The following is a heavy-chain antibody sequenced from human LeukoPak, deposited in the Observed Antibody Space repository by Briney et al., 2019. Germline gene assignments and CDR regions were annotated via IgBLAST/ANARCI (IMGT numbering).Heavy chain of an antibody. CDR2: INHSGYT. D-gene: IGHD4-17*01. Sequence: SETLSLTCAASGVSFDDYYWAWVRQTPGKGLEWIGEINHSGYTNDSLSLKSRVTLSIDTSRKQFSLNLRSVTVADAGTYYCTRMTTGHDYWGQGTLVTVSS. V-gene: IGHV4-34*01. CDR1: GVSFDDYY. CDR3: TRMTTGHDY. J-gene: IGHJ4*02.